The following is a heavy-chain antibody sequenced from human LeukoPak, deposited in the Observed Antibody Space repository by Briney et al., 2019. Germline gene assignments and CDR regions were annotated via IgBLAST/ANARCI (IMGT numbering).Heavy chain of an antibody. Sequence: SVKVSCKASGYTFTSYGISWVRQAPGQGLEWMGGIIPIFGTANYAQKFQGRVTITADEPTSTAYMELSSLRSEGTAVYYCARDLGIAAAGTEWGQGTLVTVSS. J-gene: IGHJ4*02. CDR1: GYTFTSYG. CDR3: ARDLGIAAAGTE. D-gene: IGHD6-13*01. CDR2: IIPIFGTA. V-gene: IGHV1-69*13.